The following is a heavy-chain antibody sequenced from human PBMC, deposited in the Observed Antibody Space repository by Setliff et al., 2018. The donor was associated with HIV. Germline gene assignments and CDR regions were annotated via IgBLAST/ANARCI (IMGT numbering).Heavy chain of an antibody. CDR2: IYHSEYT. D-gene: IGHD2-2*01. CDR1: GGSIDNYKYY. CDR3: ARGHCSGTNCYGVDYYGMDV. Sequence: ASETLSLTCSVSGGSIDNYKYYWTWIRQPPGKGLEWIGEIYHSEYTNYNPSLKSRVSMSVDKSKNQFSVKLTSVTAADTAVYYCARGHCSGTNCYGVDYYGMDVWGQGTTVTVSS. J-gene: IGHJ6*02. V-gene: IGHV4-39*07.